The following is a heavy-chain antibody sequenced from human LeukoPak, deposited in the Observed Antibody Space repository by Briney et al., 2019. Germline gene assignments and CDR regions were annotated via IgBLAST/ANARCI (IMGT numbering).Heavy chain of an antibody. CDR2: ISGSGGST. CDR1: GFTFSSYA. CDR3: AKMLYYDFWSGYYSPAFDI. Sequence: GGSLRLSCAAPGFTFSSYAMSWVRQAPGKGLEWVSAISGSGGSTYYADSVKGRFTISRDNSKNTLYLQMNSLRAEDTAVYYCAKMLYYDFWSGYYSPAFDIWGQGTMVTVSS. V-gene: IGHV3-23*01. J-gene: IGHJ3*02. D-gene: IGHD3-3*01.